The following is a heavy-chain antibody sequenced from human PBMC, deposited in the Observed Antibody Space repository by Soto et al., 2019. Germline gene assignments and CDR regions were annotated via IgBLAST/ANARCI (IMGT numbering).Heavy chain of an antibody. CDR2: ISYDGSNK. Sequence: PGGSLRLSCAASGFTFSSYAMHWVRQAPGKGLEWVAVISYDGSNKYYADSVKGRFTISRDNSKNTLYLQMNSLRAEDTAVYYCARDAVGAKPPPDYWGQGTLVTVSS. D-gene: IGHD1-26*01. CDR1: GFTFSSYA. V-gene: IGHV3-30-3*01. CDR3: ARDAVGAKPPPDY. J-gene: IGHJ4*02.